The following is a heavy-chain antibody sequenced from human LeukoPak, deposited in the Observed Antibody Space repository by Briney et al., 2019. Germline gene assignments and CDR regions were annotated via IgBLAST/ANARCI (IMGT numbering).Heavy chain of an antibody. Sequence: GASVKVSCKASGYIFTSYGISWVRQAPGQRLEWMGWISVYNGHTNYAQKFQDRVTMTTDTSTNTAYMELRGLTSDDTAVYYCARFCSGGGCYHNWFDHWGQGTLVTVSS. J-gene: IGHJ5*02. CDR3: ARFCSGGGCYHNWFDH. CDR2: ISVYNGHT. D-gene: IGHD2-15*01. CDR1: GYIFTSYG. V-gene: IGHV1-18*01.